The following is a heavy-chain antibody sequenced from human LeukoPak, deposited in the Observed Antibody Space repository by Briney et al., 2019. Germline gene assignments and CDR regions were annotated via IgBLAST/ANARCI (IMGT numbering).Heavy chain of an antibody. CDR2: INPSGGST. V-gene: IGHV1-46*01. Sequence: GASVKVSCKASGYTFTSYYMHWVRQAPGQGLEWMGIINPSGGSTSYAQKFQGRVTMTRDTSTSTVYMELSSLRSEDTAVYYCARGGVLRYFXXXSFDYWGQGTLVTVSS. J-gene: IGHJ4*02. CDR3: ARGGVLRYFXXXSFDY. D-gene: IGHD3-9*01. CDR1: GYTFTSYY.